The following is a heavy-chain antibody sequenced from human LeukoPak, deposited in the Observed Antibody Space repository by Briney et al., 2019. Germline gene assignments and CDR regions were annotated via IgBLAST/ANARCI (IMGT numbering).Heavy chain of an antibody. V-gene: IGHV3-30*02. CDR1: GFTFSRYG. J-gene: IGHJ4*02. Sequence: GGSLRLSCAASGFTFSRYGMHWVRQAPGKGLEWVAFVRYDGSNKYYADSVKGRFTVSRDSSKNTLYLETNSLRTEDTAVYYCAKDRTSDNSDDDYWGQGTLVTVSS. D-gene: IGHD3-22*01. CDR3: AKDRTSDNSDDDY. CDR2: VRYDGSNK.